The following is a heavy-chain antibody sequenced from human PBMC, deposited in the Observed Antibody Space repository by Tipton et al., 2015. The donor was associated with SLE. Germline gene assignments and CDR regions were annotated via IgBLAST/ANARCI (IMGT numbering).Heavy chain of an antibody. CDR3: ARELLPLYGMDV. V-gene: IGHV3-30*04. J-gene: IGHJ6*02. D-gene: IGHD2-15*01. CDR2: ISYDGSNK. CDR1: GFTFSSYA. Sequence: SLRLSCAASGFTFSSYAMHWVRQAPGKGLEWVAVISYDGSNKYYADSVKGRFTISRDNSKNTLYLQLNSLRPEDTAVYYCARELLPLYGMDVWGQGTTVTVS.